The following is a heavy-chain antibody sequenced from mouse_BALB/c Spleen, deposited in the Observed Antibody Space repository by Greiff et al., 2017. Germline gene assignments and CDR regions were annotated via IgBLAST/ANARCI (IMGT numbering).Heavy chain of an antibody. CDR3: ARSNYGNYGAMDF. V-gene: IGHV5-17*02. Sequence: EVQRVESGGGLVQPGGSRKLSCAASGFTFSSFGMHWVRQAPEKGLEWVAYISSGSSTIYYADTVKGRFTISRDNPKNTLFLQMTSLRSEDTAMYYCARSNYGNYGAMDFWGQGTSVTVSS. J-gene: IGHJ4*01. CDR2: ISSGSSTI. D-gene: IGHD2-1*01. CDR1: GFTFSSFG.